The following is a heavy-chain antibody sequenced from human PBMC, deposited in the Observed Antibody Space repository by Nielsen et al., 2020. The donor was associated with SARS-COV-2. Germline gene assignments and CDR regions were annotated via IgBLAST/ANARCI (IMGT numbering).Heavy chain of an antibody. CDR3: AKAVLGDY. CDR2: ISYDGSNK. V-gene: IGHV3-30*18. J-gene: IGHJ4*02. CDR1: GFTFSSYG. Sequence: GGSLRLSCAASGFTFSSYGMHWVRQAPGKGLEWVAVISYDGSNKYYADSVKGRFTISRDNSKNTLYLQMNSLRAEDTAVYYCAKAVLGDYLGQGTLVTVSS.